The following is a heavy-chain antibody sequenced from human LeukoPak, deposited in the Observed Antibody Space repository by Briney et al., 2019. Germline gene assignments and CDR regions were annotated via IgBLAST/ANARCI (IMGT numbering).Heavy chain of an antibody. J-gene: IGHJ4*02. Sequence: SETLSLTCTVSGGSISSGDYYWSWIRQPPGKGLEWIGYIYYSGSTYYNPSLKSRVTISVDTSKNQFSLKLSSVTAADTAVYYGARTYDFWSGYPRYFDYWGQGTLVTVSS. CDR1: GGSISSGDYY. CDR3: ARTYDFWSGYPRYFDY. D-gene: IGHD3-3*01. CDR2: IYYSGST. V-gene: IGHV4-30-4*08.